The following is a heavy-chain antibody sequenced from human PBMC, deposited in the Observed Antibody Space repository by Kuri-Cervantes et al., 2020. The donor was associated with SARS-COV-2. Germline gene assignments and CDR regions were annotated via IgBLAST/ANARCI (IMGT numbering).Heavy chain of an antibody. CDR1: GFTFSSYW. D-gene: IGHD3-16*02. CDR2: INSDGSST. Sequence: GGSLRLSCAASGFTFSSYWMHWVRQAPGKGLVWVSRINSDGSSTSYADSVKGRFTISRDNAKNSLYLQMNSLRAEDTAVYYCARDSPCYRPHDWWFDPWGQGTLVTVSS. CDR3: ARDSPCYRPHDWWFDP. V-gene: IGHV3-74*01. J-gene: IGHJ5*02.